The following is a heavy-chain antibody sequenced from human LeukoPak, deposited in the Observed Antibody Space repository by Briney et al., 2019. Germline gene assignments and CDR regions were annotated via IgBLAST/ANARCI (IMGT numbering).Heavy chain of an antibody. Sequence: GGSLRLSCAASGFTFSTSWMTWVRQAPGKGLEWVANIKQDGSEKYYVDSVKGRFAVSRDNAKNSLYLQMNSLRAGDTAVYYCARAQSGFWSGYCFDYWGQGTLVTAFS. D-gene: IGHD3-3*01. CDR1: GFTFSTSW. V-gene: IGHV3-7*01. J-gene: IGHJ4*02. CDR2: IKQDGSEK. CDR3: ARAQSGFWSGYCFDY.